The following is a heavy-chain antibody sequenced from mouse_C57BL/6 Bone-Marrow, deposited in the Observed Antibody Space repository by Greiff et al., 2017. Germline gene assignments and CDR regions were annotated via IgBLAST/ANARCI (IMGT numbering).Heavy chain of an antibody. CDR3: ARGLTGTRFAY. J-gene: IGHJ3*01. V-gene: IGHV1-80*01. Sequence: VQLQQSGAELVKPGASVKISCKASGYAFSSYWMNWVKQRPGKGLEWNGQIYPGDGDTNYNGKFKGKATLTADKSSSTAYMQLSSLTSEDSAVYFCARGLTGTRFAYWGQGTLVTVSA. D-gene: IGHD4-1*01. CDR2: IYPGDGDT. CDR1: GYAFSSYW.